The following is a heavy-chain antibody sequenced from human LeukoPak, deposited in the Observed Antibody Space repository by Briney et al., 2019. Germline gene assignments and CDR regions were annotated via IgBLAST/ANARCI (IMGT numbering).Heavy chain of an antibody. CDR3: ARDLRGGGGFDY. D-gene: IGHD2-21*01. CDR1: GGSISSYY. CDR2: IYYSGST. Sequence: SETLSLTCTVSGGSISSYYWSWIRQPPGKGLEWIGYIYYSGSTNYNPSLKSRVTISVDTSKNQFSLKLSSVTAADTAVYYCARDLRGGGGFDYWGQGTLVTVSS. V-gene: IGHV4-59*01. J-gene: IGHJ4*02.